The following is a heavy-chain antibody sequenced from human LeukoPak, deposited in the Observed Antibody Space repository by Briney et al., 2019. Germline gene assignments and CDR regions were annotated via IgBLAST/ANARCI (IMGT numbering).Heavy chain of an antibody. CDR1: GYSISSGYY. J-gene: IGHJ4*02. D-gene: IGHD1-26*01. CDR2: IYHSGTT. CDR3: ARERVGANQFDY. V-gene: IGHV4-38-2*02. Sequence: SETLSLTCTVSGYSISSGYYWGWIRQPPGKGLEWIGSIYHSGTTYYNPSLKSRVTISVDTSKNQFSLKLSSVTAADTAVYYCARERVGANQFDYWGQGTLVTVSS.